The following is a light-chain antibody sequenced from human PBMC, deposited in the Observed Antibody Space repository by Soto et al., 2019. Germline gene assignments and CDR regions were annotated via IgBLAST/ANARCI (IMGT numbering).Light chain of an antibody. CDR3: CSYAGSSTL. CDR1: SSDVGSYNL. V-gene: IGLV2-23*02. Sequence: QSALTQPASVSGSPGQSITISCTGTSSDVGSYNLVSWYQQHPGKAPKLMIYEVXXRPXGVSNRFSGSKSGNTASLTISGXXXXXXADYYCCSYAGSSTLFGGGTKVTVL. CDR2: EVX. J-gene: IGLJ2*01.